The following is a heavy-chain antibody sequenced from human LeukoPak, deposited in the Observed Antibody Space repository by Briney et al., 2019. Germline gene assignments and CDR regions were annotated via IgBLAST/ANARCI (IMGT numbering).Heavy chain of an antibody. V-gene: IGHV4-4*07. J-gene: IGHJ4*02. CDR2: IYTSGTT. CDR3: ARQGYTVSYYNIDY. Sequence: SATLYLSCTVSGGTITSYYWGWIRQPAGQGLEWIGLIYTSGTTNYDHSLKSRVTMSVDTSKNQVSLKLYCVSAADTAVYYCARQGYTVSYYNIDYWGQGTLVTVSS. CDR1: GGTITSYY. D-gene: IGHD1-26*01.